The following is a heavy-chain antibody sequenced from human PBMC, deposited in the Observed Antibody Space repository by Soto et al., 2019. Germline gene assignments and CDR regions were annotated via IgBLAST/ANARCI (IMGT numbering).Heavy chain of an antibody. CDR1: SGSISSSNW. CDR3: ASSSGWYDFDY. CDR2: IYHSGST. Sequence: SETLSLTCAVSSGSISSSNWWSWVRQPPGKGLEWIGEIYHSGSTNYNPSLKSRVTTSVDKSKNQFSLKLSSVTAADTAVYYCASSSGWYDFDYWGQGTLVTVSS. V-gene: IGHV4-4*02. J-gene: IGHJ4*02. D-gene: IGHD6-19*01.